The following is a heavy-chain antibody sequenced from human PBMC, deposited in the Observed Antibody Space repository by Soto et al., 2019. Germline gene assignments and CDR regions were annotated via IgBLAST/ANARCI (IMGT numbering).Heavy chain of an antibody. J-gene: IGHJ3*02. CDR2: IKQDGSEK. CDR3: ARGGRRSGSYADAFDI. CDR1: GFTFSTYW. Sequence: LRLSCAASGFTFSTYWMSWVRQAPGKGLEWVANIKQDGSEKYYVDSVKGRFTISRDNAKNSLYLQMNSLRAEDTAVYYCARGGRRSGSYADAFDIWGQGTMVTVSS. V-gene: IGHV3-7*03. D-gene: IGHD1-26*01.